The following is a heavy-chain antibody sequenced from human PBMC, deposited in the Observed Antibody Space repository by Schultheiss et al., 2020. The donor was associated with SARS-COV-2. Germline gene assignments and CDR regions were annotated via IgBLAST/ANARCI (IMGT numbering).Heavy chain of an antibody. CDR1: GFTFSSYA. D-gene: IGHD6-19*01. V-gene: IGHV3-64*04. Sequence: GESLKISCAASGFTFSSYAMHWVRQAPGKGLEYVSAISSNGGSTYYADSVKGRFTISRDNSKNTLYLQMNSLRAEDTAVYYCARNHSSGWSLDYWGQGTLVTVSS. CDR2: ISSNGGST. J-gene: IGHJ4*02. CDR3: ARNHSSGWSLDY.